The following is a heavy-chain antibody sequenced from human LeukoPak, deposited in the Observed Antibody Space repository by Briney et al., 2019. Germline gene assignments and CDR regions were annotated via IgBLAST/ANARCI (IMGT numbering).Heavy chain of an antibody. J-gene: IGHJ3*02. V-gene: IGHV4-4*07. CDR3: ARASYYESRNNIAFDI. CDR2: INPSGST. CDR1: GGSINNYY. D-gene: IGHD3-22*01. Sequence: SETLSLTCTVSGGSINNYYWSWTRQPAGKGLEWIGRINPSGSTKNNPSLKSRVTMSLDTRKNQLSLNLGSVTAADTAVYYCARASYYESRNNIAFDIWGRGTMVTVSS.